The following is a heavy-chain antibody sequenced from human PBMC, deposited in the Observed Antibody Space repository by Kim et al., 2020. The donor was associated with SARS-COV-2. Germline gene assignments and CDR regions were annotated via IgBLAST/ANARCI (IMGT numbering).Heavy chain of an antibody. V-gene: IGHV3-23*01. Sequence: GGSLRLSCAASGFTFSSYAMSWVRQAPGKGLEWVSAISGSGGSTYYADSVKGRFIISRDNSKNTLYLQMNSLRAEDTAVYYCAKASGSYRSRYYYYYYGMDVWGQGTTVTVSS. D-gene: IGHD1-26*01. CDR1: GFTFSSYA. J-gene: IGHJ6*02. CDR2: ISGSGGST. CDR3: AKASGSYRSRYYYYYYGMDV.